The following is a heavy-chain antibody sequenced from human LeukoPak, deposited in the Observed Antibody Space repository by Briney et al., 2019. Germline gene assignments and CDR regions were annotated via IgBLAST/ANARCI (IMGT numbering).Heavy chain of an antibody. D-gene: IGHD2-15*01. CDR1: GFTFSSNA. V-gene: IGHV3-30-3*01. CDR3: ARGHCSGGSCYVSVSPMDV. J-gene: IGHJ6*02. Sequence: PGTSLRPSCAASGFTFSSNAMHWVRQAPGKGLESVAIIAYDGINKYYADSVKGRFTISRDNSKNTLYLQTNSVRPEDTAVYYCARGHCSGGSCYVSVSPMDVWGQGTTVTVSS. CDR2: IAYDGINK.